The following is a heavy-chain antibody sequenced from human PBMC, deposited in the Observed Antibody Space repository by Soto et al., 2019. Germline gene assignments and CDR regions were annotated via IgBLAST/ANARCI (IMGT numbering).Heavy chain of an antibody. CDR3: VNRQFCSGRFYGFDY. CDR2: IFWDDDR. V-gene: IGHV2-5*02. Sequence: QITLKESSPTLVKPTQTLTLTCSFAGISLTTRGVGVGWVRQPPGKALEWLALIFWDDDRRYNPSLKTRLTGINDTSKNQVLLTLTSVDTVDTGTYYCVNRQFCSGRFYGFDYWGQGTLVTVSS. CDR1: GISLTTRGVG. D-gene: IGHD3-10*01. J-gene: IGHJ4*02.